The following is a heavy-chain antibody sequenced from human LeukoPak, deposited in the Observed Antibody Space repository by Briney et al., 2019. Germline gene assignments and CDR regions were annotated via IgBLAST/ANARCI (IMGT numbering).Heavy chain of an antibody. D-gene: IGHD2-2*01. CDR1: GGSISSSYW. Sequence: PSETLSLTCAVSGGSISSSYWWCWIRQPPGKGLEWIGEIYHSGSTNYNLSLKGRVTISVDKSKNQSSLKLNSVTAADTAVYYCARDYCTSTTCPNWFDPWGQGTLVTVSS. CDR2: IYHSGST. J-gene: IGHJ5*02. CDR3: ARDYCTSTTCPNWFDP. V-gene: IGHV4-4*02.